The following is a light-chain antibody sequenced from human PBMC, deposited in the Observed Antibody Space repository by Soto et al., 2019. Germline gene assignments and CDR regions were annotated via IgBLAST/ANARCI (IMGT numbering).Light chain of an antibody. V-gene: IGLV2-14*01. Sequence: SVLTQPASVSGSPGQSITISCTGTRNDVGGYNYVSWYQQHPGKAPKLMIYDVSNRPSGVSNRFSGSKSGNTASLTISGLQAEDEADYYCSSYTSSSTLFGTGTKGTVL. CDR2: DVS. CDR3: SSYTSSSTL. CDR1: RNDVGGYNY. J-gene: IGLJ1*01.